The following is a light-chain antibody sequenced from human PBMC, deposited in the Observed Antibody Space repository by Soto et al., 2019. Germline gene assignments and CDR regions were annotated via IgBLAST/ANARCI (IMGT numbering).Light chain of an antibody. CDR3: CSYAGSSTWV. J-gene: IGLJ1*01. Sequence: QSVLTQPASVSGSPGQPITISCTGTSSDVGSYNLVSWYQQHPGKAPKLMIYEGSKRPSGVSNRFSGSKSGNTASLTISGLQAEDEADYYCCSYAGSSTWVFGTGTKVTVL. V-gene: IGLV2-23*01. CDR2: EGS. CDR1: SSDVGSYNL.